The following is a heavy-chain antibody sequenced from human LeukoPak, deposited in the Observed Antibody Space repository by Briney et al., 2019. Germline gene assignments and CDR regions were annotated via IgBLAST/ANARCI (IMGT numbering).Heavy chain of an antibody. Sequence: SETLSLTCAVYGGSFSGYYWSWIRQPPGKGLEWIGEINHSGSTNYNPSLKSRVTISVDTSKNQLSLKLSSVTAADTAVYYCARVLLWFGEIPDYYGMDVWGQGTTVTVSS. CDR1: GGSFSGYY. CDR3: ARVLLWFGEIPDYYGMDV. J-gene: IGHJ6*02. D-gene: IGHD3-10*01. CDR2: INHSGST. V-gene: IGHV4-34*01.